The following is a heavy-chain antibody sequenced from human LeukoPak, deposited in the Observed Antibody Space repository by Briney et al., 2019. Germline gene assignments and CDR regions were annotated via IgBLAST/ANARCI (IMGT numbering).Heavy chain of an antibody. V-gene: IGHV4-39*01. CDR1: GFTFSSSA. CDR3: ARYRGSPLVYFDY. Sequence: PGGSLRLSCAASGFTFSSSAMSWVRQPPRKGLEWIGSIYYSGHTYYTPSLKSRVTMSVDTSKNQFSLRLSSVTAADTAVYYCARYRGSPLVYFDYWGQGTLVTVSS. J-gene: IGHJ4*02. CDR2: IYYSGHT. D-gene: IGHD1-26*01.